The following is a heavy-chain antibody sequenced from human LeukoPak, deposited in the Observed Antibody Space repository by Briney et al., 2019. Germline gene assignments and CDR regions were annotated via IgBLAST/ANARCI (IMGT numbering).Heavy chain of an antibody. Sequence: KASETLSLTCTVSGGSFSGYYWSWIRQPPGKGLEWIGFIYYSWNANYNPSLKSRVAISLATSKNQFSLTLSSVTAADTAVYYCARDSSSMLFDYWGQGTLVTVSS. D-gene: IGHD2-2*01. CDR2: IYYSWNA. J-gene: IGHJ4*02. CDR1: GGSFSGYY. V-gene: IGHV4-59*12. CDR3: ARDSSSMLFDY.